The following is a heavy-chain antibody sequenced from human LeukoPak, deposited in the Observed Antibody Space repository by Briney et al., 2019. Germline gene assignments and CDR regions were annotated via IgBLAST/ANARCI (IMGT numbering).Heavy chain of an antibody. D-gene: IGHD5-12*01. CDR1: GSSFTSYW. V-gene: IGHV5-51*01. CDR2: IYPGDSDT. CDR3: ARLGARYSGYDIIGWFDP. J-gene: IGHJ5*02. Sequence: GESLKISCKGSGSSFTSYWIGWVRQMPGKGLEWMGIIYPGDSDTRYSPSFQGQVTISADKSISTAYLQWSSLKASDTAMYYCARLGARYSGYDIIGWFDPWGQGTLVTVSS.